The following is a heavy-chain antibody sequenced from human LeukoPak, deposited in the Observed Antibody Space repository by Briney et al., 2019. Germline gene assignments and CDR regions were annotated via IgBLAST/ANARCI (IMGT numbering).Heavy chain of an antibody. CDR2: IYYSGST. V-gene: IGHV4-59*08. J-gene: IGHJ4*02. CDR3: ARHGSYYDSSGYSDYYFDY. D-gene: IGHD3-22*01. Sequence: SETLSLTCTVSRGSISSYYWSWIRQPPGKGLEWIGYIYYSGSTNYNPSLKSRVTISVDTSKNQFSLKLSSVTAADTAVYYCARHGSYYDSSGYSDYYFDYWGQGTLVTVSS. CDR1: RGSISSYY.